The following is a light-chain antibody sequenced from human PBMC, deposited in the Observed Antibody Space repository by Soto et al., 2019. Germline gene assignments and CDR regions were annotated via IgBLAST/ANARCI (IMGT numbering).Light chain of an antibody. J-gene: IGLJ2*01. CDR3: CSYAASSTFLV. Sequence: QSALTQPASVSGSPGQSITISCTGTSSDVGSYNLVSWYQQHPGKAPKLMIYEGSKRPSGVSNRFSGSKSGNTASLTISGLHAEDEADYYCCSYAASSTFLVFGGGTKVTVL. V-gene: IGLV2-23*03. CDR1: SSDVGSYNL. CDR2: EGS.